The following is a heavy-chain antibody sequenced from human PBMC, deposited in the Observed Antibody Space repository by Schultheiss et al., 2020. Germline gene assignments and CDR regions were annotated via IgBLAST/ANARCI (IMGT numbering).Heavy chain of an antibody. V-gene: IGHV4-61*02. CDR2: IYTSGST. CDR3: ARGGPPYDFWSGYYKGYYGMDV. Sequence: SETLSLTCTVSGGSISSGSYYWSWIRQPAGKGLEWIGRIYTSGSTNYNPSLKSRVTISVDTSKNQFSLKLSSVTAADTAVYYCARGGPPYDFWSGYYKGYYGMDVWGQGTTVTVAS. CDR1: GGSISSGSYY. J-gene: IGHJ6*02. D-gene: IGHD3-3*01.